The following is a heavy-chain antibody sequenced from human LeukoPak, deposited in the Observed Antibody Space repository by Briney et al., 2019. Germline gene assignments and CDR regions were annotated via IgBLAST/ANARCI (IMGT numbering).Heavy chain of an antibody. CDR2: IDPSDSYT. CDR3: ASRATVPPYNWFDP. CDR1: GYTFISNW. V-gene: IGHV5-10-1*01. Sequence: GESLRISCKGSGYTFISNWITWVRQMPRKGLEWMGRIDPSDSYTNYSPSFQGHVAISADKSTSTAYLQWSSLKASDTAMYYCASRATVPPYNWFDPWGQGTLVTVSS. D-gene: IGHD4-17*01. J-gene: IGHJ5*02.